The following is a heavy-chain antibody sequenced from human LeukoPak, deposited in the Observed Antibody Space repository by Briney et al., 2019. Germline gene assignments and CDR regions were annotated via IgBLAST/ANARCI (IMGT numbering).Heavy chain of an antibody. CDR2: IYYSGST. CDR3: ARELVGSSSSAFDY. D-gene: IGHD6-6*01. CDR1: GGSISSGGYY. Sequence: SETLSLTCTVSGGSISSGGYYWSWIRQHPGKGLEWIGYIYYSGSTYYNPSLKSRVTISVDTSKNQFSLKLSSVTAADTAVYYSARELVGSSSSAFDYWGQGTLVTVSS. J-gene: IGHJ4*02. V-gene: IGHV4-31*03.